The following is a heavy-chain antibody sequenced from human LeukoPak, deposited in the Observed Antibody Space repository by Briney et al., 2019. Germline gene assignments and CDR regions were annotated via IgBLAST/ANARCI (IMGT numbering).Heavy chain of an antibody. CDR2: IYHSENT. V-gene: IGHV4-31*03. CDR3: AREVIAATVTDAFDI. J-gene: IGHJ3*02. D-gene: IGHD6-13*01. CDR1: GGSITSDNYF. Sequence: SETLSLTCTVSGGSITSDNYFWSWIRHLPGKGLEWIGYIYHSENTYYNPSLKSRVIMSVDASENQFSLKLSSVTAADTAVYYCAREVIAATVTDAFDIWGPGTLVTVSS.